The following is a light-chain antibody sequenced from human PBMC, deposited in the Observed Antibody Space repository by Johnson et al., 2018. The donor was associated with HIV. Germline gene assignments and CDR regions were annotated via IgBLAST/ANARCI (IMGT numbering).Light chain of an antibody. CDR3: GTWDSSLGKG. V-gene: IGLV1-51*01. Sequence: QSVLTPPPSVSAAPGQKVTISCSRSSSNIGNNYVLWYQQLPGPAPKLLIYDNNKRPSGIPDRSSGSQSGPSATLGITGLQTRDEADYYCGTWDSSLGKGFGTGTKVTVL. CDR1: SSNIGNNY. CDR2: DNN. J-gene: IGLJ1*01.